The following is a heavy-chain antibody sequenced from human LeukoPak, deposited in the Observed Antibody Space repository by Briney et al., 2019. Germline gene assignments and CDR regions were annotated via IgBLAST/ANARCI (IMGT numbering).Heavy chain of an antibody. V-gene: IGHV3-33*01. CDR3: SVQYSSSSVVDY. CDR1: GFTFSSYG. D-gene: IGHD6-6*01. CDR2: IWYDGSNK. Sequence: PGGSLRLSCAASGFTFSSYGMHWVRQAPGKGLEWVAVIWYDGSNKYYADSVKGRFTISRDNSKNTLYLQMNSLRAEDTAIYYCSVQYSSSSVVDYWGQGTLVTVSS. J-gene: IGHJ4*02.